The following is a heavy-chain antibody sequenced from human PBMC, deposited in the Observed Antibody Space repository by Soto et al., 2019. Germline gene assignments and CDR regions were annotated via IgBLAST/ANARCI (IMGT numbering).Heavy chain of an antibody. Sequence: QVQLVESGGGVVQPGRSLRLSCAASGFNFGGDGMHWVRQAPGKGLEWVAITRHDGSNTYYADSVRRRFTISRDNSKNTLYLQMNSLTVEDTAVYYCVRDGVGATTYFGYFDYWGQGTLITVSS. J-gene: IGHJ4*02. CDR1: GFNFGGDG. V-gene: IGHV3-33*01. CDR3: VRDGVGATTYFGYFDY. CDR2: TRHDGSNT. D-gene: IGHD1-26*01.